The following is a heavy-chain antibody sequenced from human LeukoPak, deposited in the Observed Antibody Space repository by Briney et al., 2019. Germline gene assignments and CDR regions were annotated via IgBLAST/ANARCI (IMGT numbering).Heavy chain of an antibody. Sequence: GGSLRLSCAASGFTFSSYWMSWVRQAPGKGLEWVANIKQDGSEKYYVDSVKGRFTISRDNAKNSLYLQMNSLRAEDTAVYYCARDEIVATTKANYYYYMDVWGKGTTVTIPS. CDR3: ARDEIVATTKANYYYYMDV. J-gene: IGHJ6*03. V-gene: IGHV3-7*01. CDR2: IKQDGSEK. CDR1: GFTFSSYW. D-gene: IGHD5-12*01.